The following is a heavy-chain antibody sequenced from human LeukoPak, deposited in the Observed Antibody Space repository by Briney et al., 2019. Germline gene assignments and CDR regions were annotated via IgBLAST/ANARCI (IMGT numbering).Heavy chain of an antibody. Sequence: SETLSLTCAVYGGSFSGYYWSWIRQPPGKGLEWIGSIYYSGSTYYNPSLKSRVTISVDTSKNQFSLKLSSVTAADTAVYYCARSVGYSYGYGDYWGQGTLVTVSS. D-gene: IGHD5-18*01. V-gene: IGHV4-34*01. CDR3: ARSVGYSYGYGDY. J-gene: IGHJ4*02. CDR2: IYYSGST. CDR1: GGSFSGYY.